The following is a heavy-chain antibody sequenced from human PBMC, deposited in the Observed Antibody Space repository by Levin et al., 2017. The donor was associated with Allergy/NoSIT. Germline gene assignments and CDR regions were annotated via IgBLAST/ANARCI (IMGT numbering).Heavy chain of an antibody. V-gene: IGHV3-66*01. D-gene: IGHD6-13*01. Sequence: GESLKISCAASGFTVSSNYMSWVRQAPGKGLEWVSVIYSGGDTYYADSVKGRFSISRDISKNTLYLQMSSLRAEDTAVYYCATGTLGFASTWTRGDYWGQGTLVTVSS. J-gene: IGHJ4*02. CDR1: GFTVSSNY. CDR3: ATGTLGFASTWTRGDY. CDR2: IYSGGDT.